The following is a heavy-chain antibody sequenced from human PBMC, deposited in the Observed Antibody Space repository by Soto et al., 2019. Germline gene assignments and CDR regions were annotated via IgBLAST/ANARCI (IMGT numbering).Heavy chain of an antibody. J-gene: IGHJ4*02. CDR2: FIPIFGTA. CDR1: GGTFSSYA. Sequence: QVQLVQSGAEVKKPGSSVKVSCKASGGTFSSYAISWVRQAPGQGLAWMGGFIPIFGTANYAQTFQGRVTITADESTSTAYMELSSLRSEDTAVYYCARGSRVGSYGPPLFGYWGQGPLVTVSS. CDR3: ARGSRVGSYGPPLFGY. V-gene: IGHV1-69*01. D-gene: IGHD5-18*01.